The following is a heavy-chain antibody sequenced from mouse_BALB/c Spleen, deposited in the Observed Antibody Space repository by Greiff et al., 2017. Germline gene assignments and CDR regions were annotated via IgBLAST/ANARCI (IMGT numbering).Heavy chain of an antibody. Sequence: QVLLKQSGAELAKPGASVKMSCKASGYTFTSYWMHWVKQRPGQGLEWIGYINPSTGYTEYNQKFKDKATLTADKSSSTAYMQLSSLTSEDSAVYYCARSEGNYLYYAMDYWGQGTSVTVSS. CDR1: GYTFTSYW. J-gene: IGHJ4*01. D-gene: IGHD2-1*01. CDR2: INPSTGYT. V-gene: IGHV1-7*01. CDR3: ARSEGNYLYYAMDY.